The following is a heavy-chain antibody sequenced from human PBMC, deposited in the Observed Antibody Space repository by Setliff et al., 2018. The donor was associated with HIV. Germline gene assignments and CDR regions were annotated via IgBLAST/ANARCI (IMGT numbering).Heavy chain of an antibody. CDR3: ARGERSYGGNFFDY. CDR2: IHNSGTT. D-gene: IGHD4-17*01. Sequence: SETLSLTCTVSGGSISSGYYWAWIRQSPGKGLDWIGSIHNSGTTYYNPSLKRRVTISVDTSKNQFSLKLSSVTAADTAVYYCARGERSYGGNFFDYWGQGTLVTVSS. J-gene: IGHJ4*02. V-gene: IGHV4-38-2*02. CDR1: GGSISSGYY.